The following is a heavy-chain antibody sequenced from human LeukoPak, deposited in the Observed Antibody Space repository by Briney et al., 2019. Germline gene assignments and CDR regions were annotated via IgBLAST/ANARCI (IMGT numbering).Heavy chain of an antibody. J-gene: IGHJ5*02. Sequence: SVKVSCKASGGTFSSYAISWVRQARGQRREWMGRIIPIFGTANYAQKLQGRVTMTTDTSTSTAYMELRSLRSDDTAVYYCARDLAVGDFWSGYYRWFDPWGQGTLVTVSS. CDR3: ARDLAVGDFWSGYYRWFDP. V-gene: IGHV1-69*05. D-gene: IGHD3-3*01. CDR1: GGTFSSYA. CDR2: IIPIFGTA.